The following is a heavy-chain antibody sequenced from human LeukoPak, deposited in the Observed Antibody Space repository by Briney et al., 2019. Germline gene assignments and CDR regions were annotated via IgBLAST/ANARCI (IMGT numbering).Heavy chain of an antibody. CDR3: AREKTSGAFDY. J-gene: IGHJ4*02. D-gene: IGHD1-26*01. Sequence: ASVKVSCKAPGHTFTNFCMHWVRQAPGQGLEWMAIINPSGSSTNYPQKFQGRITMTRDTSTSTVSMELNSLRSEDTAVYYCAREKTSGAFDYWGQGTLVTVSS. CDR2: INPSGSST. V-gene: IGHV1-46*01. CDR1: GHTFTNFC.